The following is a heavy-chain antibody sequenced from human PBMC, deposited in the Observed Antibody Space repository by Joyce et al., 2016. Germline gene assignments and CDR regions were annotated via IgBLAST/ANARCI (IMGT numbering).Heavy chain of an antibody. Sequence: EVQLVESGGGLVQPGGSLRLSCAASGFTFSSYEMNWVRQAPGKGLEWISYISSSGSTIYYADSVKGRFTISRDNAKNSLFLQMKSLGAEDTADYYCARLFDYGDHGTLDYFGLDVWGQGTTVAVSS. J-gene: IGHJ6*02. CDR1: GFTFSSYE. CDR3: ARLFDYGDHGTLDYFGLDV. CDR2: ISSSGSTI. V-gene: IGHV3-48*03. D-gene: IGHD4-17*01.